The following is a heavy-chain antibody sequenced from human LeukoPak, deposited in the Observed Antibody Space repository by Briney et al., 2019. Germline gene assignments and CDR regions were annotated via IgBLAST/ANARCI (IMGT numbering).Heavy chain of an antibody. CDR2: IYYSGTT. Sequence: SETLSLTCTVSGGSISSGGYYWSWIRQHPGKGLEWIGYIYYSGTTYYNPSLRSRINLSVDTSKNQFSLKVSSVTAADAAVYYCARLADPAYRSLDYWGQGTLVTVSS. J-gene: IGHJ4*02. V-gene: IGHV4-31*03. CDR3: ARLADPAYRSLDY. CDR1: GGSISSGGYY. D-gene: IGHD1-14*01.